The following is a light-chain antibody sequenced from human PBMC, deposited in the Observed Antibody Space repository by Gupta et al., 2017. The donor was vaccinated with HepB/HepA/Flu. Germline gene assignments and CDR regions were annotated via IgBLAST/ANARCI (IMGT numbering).Light chain of an antibody. J-gene: IGLJ1*01. V-gene: IGLV2-14*03. CDR1: SSDVGAYSH. Sequence: QSALTQPASVSGSPGQSIAISCTGTSSDVGAYSHVSWYQQHPGKAPRLILYDVSYRPSGVSSRFSGSKSGNTASLKISGLQAEDEADYYCSSYTGSSIVFGTGTKVTVL. CDR3: SSYTGSSIV. CDR2: DVS.